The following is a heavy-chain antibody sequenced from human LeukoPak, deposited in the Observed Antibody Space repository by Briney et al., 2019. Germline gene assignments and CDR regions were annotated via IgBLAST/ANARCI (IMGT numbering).Heavy chain of an antibody. CDR3: ARDVGEITMVRGVPFVYYGMDV. Sequence: PRGSRRLSCAASGFTFSSYAMHWVRQAPGKGLEWVAVISYDGSNKYYADSVKGRFTISRDNSKNTLYLQMNSLRAEDTAVYYCARDVGEITMVRGVPFVYYGMDVWGQCSTVTVSS. J-gene: IGHJ6*02. D-gene: IGHD3-10*01. V-gene: IGHV3-30-3*01. CDR1: GFTFSSYA. CDR2: ISYDGSNK.